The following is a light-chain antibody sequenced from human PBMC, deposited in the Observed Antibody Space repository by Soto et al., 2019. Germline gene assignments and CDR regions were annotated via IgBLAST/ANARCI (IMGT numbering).Light chain of an antibody. J-gene: IGLJ1*01. Sequence: QSVMSQPPSVSAAPGQRVTISCSGSSSNIGGNSVSWYQQLPGTAPKLLIYDDDQRPSGIPDRFSGSQSGTSATLGITGFQTGDEADYYCGSWDSSLSAYVFGTGTKLTVL. CDR2: DDD. CDR3: GSWDSSLSAYV. CDR1: SSNIGGNS. V-gene: IGLV1-51*01.